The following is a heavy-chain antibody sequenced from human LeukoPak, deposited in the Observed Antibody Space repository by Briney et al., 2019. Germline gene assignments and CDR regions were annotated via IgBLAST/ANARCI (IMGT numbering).Heavy chain of an antibody. J-gene: IGHJ4*02. V-gene: IGHV4-59*01. CDR3: ARASSNSWYVDH. CDR2: IFYSGIT. CDR1: GGSISNYY. Sequence: SETLSLTCSVSGGSISNYYWSWIRQPPGKGLEWIGYIFYSGITNYNPSLKSRVTISVDTSKNQFSLRLSSVTAADTAVYYCARASSNSWYVDHWGQGNMVTVSS. D-gene: IGHD6-13*01.